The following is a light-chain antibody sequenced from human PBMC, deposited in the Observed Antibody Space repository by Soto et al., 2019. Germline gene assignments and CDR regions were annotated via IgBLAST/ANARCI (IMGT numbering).Light chain of an antibody. CDR3: SSNISSASLRV. V-gene: IGLV2-14*01. J-gene: IGLJ3*02. CDR1: SRDVGASKY. CDR2: EVS. Sequence: QSALTQPASVSGSPGQSITISCTGTSRDVGASKYVSWYQQHPGKAPKLIIYEVSNRPSGVSNRFSGSKSGNTASLTISGLQSEDEGDYYCSSNISSASLRVFGGGTKLTVL.